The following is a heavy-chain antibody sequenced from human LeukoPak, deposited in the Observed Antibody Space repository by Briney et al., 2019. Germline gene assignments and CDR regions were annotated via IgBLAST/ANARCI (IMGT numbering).Heavy chain of an antibody. D-gene: IGHD2-2*01. CDR3: AKGSSRETLLLSHPEYFQH. V-gene: IGHV3-23*01. J-gene: IGHJ1*01. Sequence: PGGSLRLSCAASGFTFSSYAMSWVRQAPGKGLEWVSAISGSGGSTYYADSVKGRFTISRDSSKNTLYLQMNSLRAEDTAVYYCAKGSSRETLLLSHPEYFQHWGQGTLVTVSS. CDR1: GFTFSSYA. CDR2: ISGSGGST.